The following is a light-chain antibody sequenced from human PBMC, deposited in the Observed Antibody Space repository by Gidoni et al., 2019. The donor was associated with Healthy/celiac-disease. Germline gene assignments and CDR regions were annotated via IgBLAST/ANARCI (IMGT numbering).Light chain of an antibody. V-gene: IGLV1-40*01. J-gene: IGLJ2*01. CDR2: GNS. Sequence: QSVLTHPPSVSGAPGQRVTISCTGSSSNIGAGYYVHWYQQLPGTAPKLLIYGNSNRPSGVPDRFSGSKSGTSASLAITGLQAEDEADYYCQSYDSSLSEGVFGGGTKLTVL. CDR1: SSNIGAGYY. CDR3: QSYDSSLSEGV.